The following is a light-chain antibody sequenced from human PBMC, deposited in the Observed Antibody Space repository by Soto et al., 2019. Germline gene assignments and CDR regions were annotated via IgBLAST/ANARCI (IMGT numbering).Light chain of an antibody. CDR1: QDISNY. J-gene: IGKJ4*01. V-gene: IGKV1-33*01. CDR3: QQYDNLPIT. Sequence: DIQMTQSPSSLSASVGGRVTITCQASQDISNYINWYQQKPGKAPKLLIYDASNLETGVPSRFSGSGSGTDFTFTISSLQPEDIATYYCQQYDNLPITFGGGTKVEIK. CDR2: DAS.